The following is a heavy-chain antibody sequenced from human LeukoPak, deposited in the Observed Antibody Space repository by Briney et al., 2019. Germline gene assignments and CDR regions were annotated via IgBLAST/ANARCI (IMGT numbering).Heavy chain of an antibody. D-gene: IGHD5-12*01. CDR2: IRTTAEGA. Sequence: TGGSLRLPCATSGFSFTDYPMNWVRQAPGKGLEWISNIRTTAEGAKYAYYADSVKGRFTISRDNSKNTLYLQMNSLRAEDTAVYYCAKDRPGGYAEYYGMDVWGQGTTVTVSS. J-gene: IGHJ6*02. CDR1: GFSFTDYP. CDR3: AKDRPGGYAEYYGMDV. V-gene: IGHV3-23*01.